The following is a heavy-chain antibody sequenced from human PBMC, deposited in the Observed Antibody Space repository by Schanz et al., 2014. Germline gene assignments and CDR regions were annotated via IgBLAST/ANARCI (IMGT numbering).Heavy chain of an antibody. J-gene: IGHJ3*02. V-gene: IGHV1-46*01. CDR1: GYSFTPFP. CDR3: ARGTMPGTFDI. Sequence: QVQLVQSGAEVKKPGASVKVSCKASGYSFTPFPIHWVRQAPGQRLEWMGMINPSGGSTTYAQKFQGRVTMTRDTSTSTVYMELSSLRYEDTALYYCARGTMPGTFDIWGQGTMVTVSS. CDR2: INPSGGST. D-gene: IGHD2-2*01.